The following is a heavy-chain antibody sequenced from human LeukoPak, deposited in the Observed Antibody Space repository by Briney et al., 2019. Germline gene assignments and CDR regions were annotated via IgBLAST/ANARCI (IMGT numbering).Heavy chain of an antibody. Sequence: GGSLRLSCAASGFTFSSYSMNWVRQAPGKGLEWVSSISSSSSYTYYEDSVKGRFTISRDNDKKSLYLQMNRLRAEDTAVYYCARVSPKYYDFWSGYYFLDYWGQGTLVTVSS. J-gene: IGHJ4*02. D-gene: IGHD3-3*01. CDR2: ISSSSSYT. V-gene: IGHV3-21*01. CDR3: ARVSPKYYDFWSGYYFLDY. CDR1: GFTFSSYS.